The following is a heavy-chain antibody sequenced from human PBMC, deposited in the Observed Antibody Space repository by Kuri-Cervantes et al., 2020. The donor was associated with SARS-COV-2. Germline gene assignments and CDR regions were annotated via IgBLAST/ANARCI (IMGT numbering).Heavy chain of an antibody. J-gene: IGHJ4*02. Sequence: SVKVSCKASGYTFTSYGISWVRQAPGQGLEWMGRIIPIFGTANYAQKFQGRVTITADKSTSTAYMELSSLRSEDTAVYYCARDKGGYSSGSFDYWGQGTLVTVSS. V-gene: IGHV1-69*06. CDR2: IIPIFGTA. D-gene: IGHD6-19*01. CDR3: ARDKGGYSSGSFDY. CDR1: GYTFTSYG.